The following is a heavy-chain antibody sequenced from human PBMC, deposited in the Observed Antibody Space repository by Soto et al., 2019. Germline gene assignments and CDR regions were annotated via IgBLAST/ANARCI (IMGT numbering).Heavy chain of an antibody. CDR3: ATSSDWSPLLDY. D-gene: IGHD6-19*01. J-gene: IGHJ4*02. V-gene: IGHV1-2*02. CDR1: GYTFTSYA. Sequence: GASVKVSCKASGYTFTSYAMHWVRQAPGQRLEWMGWINNGGGTIYAQDFQGRLSMTRDTSITTAYMELSRLSSDDTAFYYCATSSDWSPLLDYWGQGTLVTVSS. CDR2: INNGGGT.